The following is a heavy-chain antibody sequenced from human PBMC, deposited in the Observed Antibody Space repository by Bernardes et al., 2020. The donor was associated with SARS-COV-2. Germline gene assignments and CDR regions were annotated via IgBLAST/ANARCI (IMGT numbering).Heavy chain of an antibody. V-gene: IGHV4-59*01. Sequence: ETLSLTCTVSGGSISDSYWTWIRQPPGKGLELIGYIYYTGSTNYNPSLNGRVTISLDTSNNQFSLKLSSVTAADTAVYYCAKLRVGSTVTTFGYYFDYWGQGVLVTVSS. J-gene: IGHJ4*02. CDR1: GGSISDSY. CDR3: AKLRVGSTVTTFGYYFDY. D-gene: IGHD4-17*01. CDR2: IYYTGST.